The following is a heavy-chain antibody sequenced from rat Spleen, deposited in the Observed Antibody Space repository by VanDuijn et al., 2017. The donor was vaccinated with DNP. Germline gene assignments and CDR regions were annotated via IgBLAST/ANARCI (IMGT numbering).Heavy chain of an antibody. CDR3: TRVLYNGYQRHYWSFDF. J-gene: IGHJ1*01. CDR1: GFSLTSYA. D-gene: IGHD1-6*01. CDR2: ISSGENT. V-gene: IGHV2S12*01. Sequence: QVQLKESGPGLVQPSHTLSLTCTVSGFSLTSYAVSWVRQLPGKGLELIAAISSGENTYYNPALKSRLSISRDTSKSQVFLKMNSLQTEDTAIYFCTRVLYNGYQRHYWSFDFWGPGTMVTVSS.